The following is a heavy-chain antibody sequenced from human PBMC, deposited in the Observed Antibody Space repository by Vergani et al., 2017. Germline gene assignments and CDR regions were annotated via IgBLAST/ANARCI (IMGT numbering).Heavy chain of an antibody. D-gene: IGHD5-18*01. J-gene: IGHJ4*02. Sequence: QVQLQESGPGLVKPSETLSLTCTVSGGSVSSGSYYWSWIRQPPGKGLEWIGYIYYSGSTNYNPSLKRRVTISVDTSKNQFSLKLSSVTAADTAVYYCASQAMAPSPYFDYWGQGTLVTVSS. V-gene: IGHV4-61*01. CDR1: GGSVSSGSYY. CDR2: IYYSGST. CDR3: ASQAMAPSPYFDY.